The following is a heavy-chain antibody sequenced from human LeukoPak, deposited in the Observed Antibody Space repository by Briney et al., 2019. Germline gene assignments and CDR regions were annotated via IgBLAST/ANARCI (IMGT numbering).Heavy chain of an antibody. CDR3: ARDLVDTAMVLYYFDY. D-gene: IGHD5-18*01. J-gene: IGHJ4*02. V-gene: IGHV1-46*01. Sequence: ASVKVSCKASGYTFTSYYMHWVRQAPGQGLEWMGIINPSGGSTSYAQKFQGRVTMTRDTSTSTVYMELSSLRSEDTAVYYCARDLVDTAMVLYYFDYWGQGTLVTVSS. CDR1: GYTFTSYY. CDR2: INPSGGST.